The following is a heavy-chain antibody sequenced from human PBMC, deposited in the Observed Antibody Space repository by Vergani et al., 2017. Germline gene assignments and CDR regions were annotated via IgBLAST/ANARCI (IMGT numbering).Heavy chain of an antibody. CDR1: GYSITNYW. Sequence: EVQLVQSGAEVKKPGESLKISCQGSGYSITNYWIAWVRQRPGKGLEWMGIIYAGDSDVRYSPSFQGQVTMSVDKSLSTAYLQWSSLKASDTATYYCAKTHGVSGLYSSYNWFDPWGQGTQVTVSS. CDR2: IYAGDSDV. V-gene: IGHV5-51*03. J-gene: IGHJ5*02. CDR3: AKTHGVSGLYSSYNWFDP. D-gene: IGHD2-21*01.